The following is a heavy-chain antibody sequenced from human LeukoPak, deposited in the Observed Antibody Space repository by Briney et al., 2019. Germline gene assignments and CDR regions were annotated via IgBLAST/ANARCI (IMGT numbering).Heavy chain of an antibody. CDR2: ISSSSYM. J-gene: IGHJ4*02. CDR1: GFTSSSYN. D-gene: IGHD3-22*01. CDR3: ARDVGSDSSGGYYHYFDD. V-gene: IGHV3-21*01. Sequence: GGSLRLSCAASGFTSSSYNMDWVRQAPGKGLEWVSSISSSSYMYYAESVKGRFTISRDNAKNSLYLQMNSLRVEDTAVYYCARDVGSDSSGGYYHYFDDWGQGTLVTVSS.